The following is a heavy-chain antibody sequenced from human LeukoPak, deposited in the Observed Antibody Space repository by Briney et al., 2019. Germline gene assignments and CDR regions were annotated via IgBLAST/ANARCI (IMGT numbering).Heavy chain of an antibody. J-gene: IGHJ4*02. Sequence: GGSLRLSCEVSGLSFSNYWMHWVRQAPGKGLVWVARTDLHGTTVDYADSVKGRFTISRDNAKNILFLRMNSLRAEDTAVYYCASAYTYVRLGDHWGQGTLVTVSS. D-gene: IGHD3-16*01. V-gene: IGHV3-74*01. CDR2: TDLHGTTV. CDR3: ASAYTYVRLGDH. CDR1: GLSFSNYW.